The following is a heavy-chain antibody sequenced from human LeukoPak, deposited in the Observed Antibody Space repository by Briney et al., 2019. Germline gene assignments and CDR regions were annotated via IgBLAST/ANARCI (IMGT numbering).Heavy chain of an antibody. D-gene: IGHD4-17*01. Sequence: GGSLRLSCAASGFTFSSYAMSWVRQAPGKGLEWVSAISGSGGSTYYADSVKGRFTISRDNSKNTLYLQMNSLRAEDTAVYYCAKYGGLYGDYAPPLDYWGQGTLVTVSS. CDR2: ISGSGGST. CDR3: AKYGGLYGDYAPPLDY. CDR1: GFTFSSYA. J-gene: IGHJ4*02. V-gene: IGHV3-23*01.